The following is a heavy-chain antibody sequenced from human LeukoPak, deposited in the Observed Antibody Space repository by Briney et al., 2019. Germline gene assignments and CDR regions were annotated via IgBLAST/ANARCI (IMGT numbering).Heavy chain of an antibody. CDR2: ISYDGTNK. CDR3: AKGHYGDNYYYGMDV. CDR1: GFTFSSYG. Sequence: GGSLRLSCAASGFTFSSYGMHWVRQAPGKGPEWVAVISYDGTNKYYADSVKGRFTVSRDNSKNTVYLQMNSLRAEDTAVYYCAKGHYGDNYYYGMDVWGKGTTVTVSS. J-gene: IGHJ6*04. V-gene: IGHV3-30*18. D-gene: IGHD4-17*01.